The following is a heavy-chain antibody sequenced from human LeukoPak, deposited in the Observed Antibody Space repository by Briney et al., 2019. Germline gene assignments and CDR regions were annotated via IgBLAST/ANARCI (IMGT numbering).Heavy chain of an antibody. V-gene: IGHV4-59*01. CDR2: IYYSGST. CDR1: GGSISSYY. D-gene: IGHD1-20*01. J-gene: IGHJ5*02. CDR3: AREVITGHFDP. Sequence: SETLPLTCTVSGGSISSYYWSWIRQPPGKGLEWIGYIYYSGSTNYNPSLKSRVTISVDTSKNQFSLKLSSVTAADTAVYYCAREVITGHFDPWGQGTLVTVSS.